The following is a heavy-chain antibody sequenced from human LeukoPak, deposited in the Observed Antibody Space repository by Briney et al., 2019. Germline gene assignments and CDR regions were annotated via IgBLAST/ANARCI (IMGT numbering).Heavy chain of an antibody. V-gene: IGHV3-33*06. CDR3: AKGSYSYASVVYFDY. Sequence: GGSLRLSCAASGFTFSSYGMHWVRQAPGKGLEWVAVIWYDGNNKDYADSVKGRFSTSRDTSKNTLYLQMNSLRAEDTAVYYCAKGSYSYASVVYFDYWGQGTLVTVSS. D-gene: IGHD5-18*01. J-gene: IGHJ4*02. CDR1: GFTFSSYG. CDR2: IWYDGNNK.